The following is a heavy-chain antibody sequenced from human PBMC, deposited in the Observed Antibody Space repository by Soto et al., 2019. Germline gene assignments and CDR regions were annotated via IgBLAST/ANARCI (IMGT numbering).Heavy chain of an antibody. V-gene: IGHV4-34*01. Sequence: KPSETLSLTCAVYGGSFSGYYWSWIRQPPGKGLEWIGEINHSGSTNYNPSLKSRVTISVDTSKNQFSLKLSSVTAADTAVYYCARGHGAVAGPYYYYYYGMDVWGQGTTVTVSS. D-gene: IGHD6-19*01. CDR3: ARGHGAVAGPYYYYYYGMDV. J-gene: IGHJ6*02. CDR2: INHSGST. CDR1: GGSFSGYY.